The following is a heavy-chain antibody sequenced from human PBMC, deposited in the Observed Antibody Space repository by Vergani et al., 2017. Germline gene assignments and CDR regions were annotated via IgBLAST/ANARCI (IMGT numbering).Heavy chain of an antibody. D-gene: IGHD4-11*01. CDR2: VRNDGGDR. J-gene: IGHJ4*02. CDR3: TKAKTMTTATTRAFEY. Sequence: QVQLAESGGGVVQPGGSLSLSFPASGFGFSTYGMHWVRQPPGKGLEWVALVRNDGGDRYYADSVEGRFTISKDNSRNTVYLQMNSLRAEDTALYYCTKAKTMTTATTRAFEYWGQGTLVTVSS. CDR1: GFGFSTYG. V-gene: IGHV3-30*02.